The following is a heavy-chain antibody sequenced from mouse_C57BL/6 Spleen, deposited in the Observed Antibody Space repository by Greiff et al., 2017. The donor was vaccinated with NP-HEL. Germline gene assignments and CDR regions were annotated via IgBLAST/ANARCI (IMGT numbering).Heavy chain of an antibody. CDR3: ARAGGRVLDY. J-gene: IGHJ2*01. CDR1: GYTFTSYW. V-gene: IGHV1-69*01. CDR2: IDPSDSYT. D-gene: IGHD5-1*01. Sequence: QVQLQQPGAELVMPGASVKLSCKASGYTFTSYWMHWVKQRPGQGLEWIGEIDPSDSYTNYNQKFKGKSTLTVDKSSSTAYMQLSSLTSEDSAVYYCARAGGRVLDYGGQGTTLTVSS.